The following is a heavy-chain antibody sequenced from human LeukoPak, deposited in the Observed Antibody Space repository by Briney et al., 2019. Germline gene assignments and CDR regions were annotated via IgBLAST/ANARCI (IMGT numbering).Heavy chain of an antibody. D-gene: IGHD3-3*01. CDR3: ARHVGFLGFLEWFTEYWFDP. Sequence: PSETLSLTCTVSGGSISSSSYYRGWIRQPPGKGLEWIGSIYYSGSTYYNPSLKSRVTISVDTSKNQFSLKLSSVTAADTAVYYCARHVGFLGFLEWFTEYWFDPWGQGTLVTVSS. J-gene: IGHJ5*02. V-gene: IGHV4-39*01. CDR1: GGSISSSSYY. CDR2: IYYSGST.